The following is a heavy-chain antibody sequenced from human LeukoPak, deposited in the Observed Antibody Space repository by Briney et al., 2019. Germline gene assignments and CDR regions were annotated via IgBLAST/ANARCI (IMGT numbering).Heavy chain of an antibody. CDR1: GGSVSDYY. D-gene: IGHD6-13*01. CDR3: AGSSSSWYLDYYYYGLDV. V-gene: IGHV4-59*08. Sequence: SETLSLTCTGSGGSVSDYYWSWIRQPPGKGLEWIGYIYYSGNTNYNPSLKSRVTISLNTSENQVSLILSSVTAADTAVYYCAGSSSSWYLDYYYYGLDVWGQGTTVTVSS. CDR2: IYYSGNT. J-gene: IGHJ6*02.